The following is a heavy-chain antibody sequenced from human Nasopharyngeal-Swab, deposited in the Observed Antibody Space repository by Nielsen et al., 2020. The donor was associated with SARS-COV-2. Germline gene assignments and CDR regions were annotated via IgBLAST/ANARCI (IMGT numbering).Heavy chain of an antibody. Sequence: AGSLRLSCAASGFTFSSYSMNWVRQAPGKGLEWVSYISSSSSTIYYADSVKRRFTISRDNAKNSLYLQMNSLRAEDTAVYYCASGDSPRGVAYYYYGMDVWGQGTTVTVSS. D-gene: IGHD3-10*01. V-gene: IGHV3-48*04. J-gene: IGHJ6*02. CDR3: ASGDSPRGVAYYYYGMDV. CDR1: GFTFSSYS. CDR2: ISSSSSTI.